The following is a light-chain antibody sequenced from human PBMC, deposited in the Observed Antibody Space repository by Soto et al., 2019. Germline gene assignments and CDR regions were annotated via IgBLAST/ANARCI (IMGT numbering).Light chain of an antibody. CDR1: SSNIGAGYD. CDR2: GNS. V-gene: IGLV1-40*01. CDR3: QSYDSSLSVYYV. Sequence: SVLTQPPSVYGAPGQRVTISCTGSSSNIGAGYDVHWYQQLPGTAPKLLIYGNSNRPSGVPDRFSGSKSGTSASLAITGLQAEDEADYYCQSYDSSLSVYYVFGTGTKVTVL. J-gene: IGLJ1*01.